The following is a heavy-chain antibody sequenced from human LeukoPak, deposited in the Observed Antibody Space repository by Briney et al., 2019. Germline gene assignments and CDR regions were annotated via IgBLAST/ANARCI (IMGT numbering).Heavy chain of an antibody. V-gene: IGHV4-39*01. CDR1: GGSISSSSYY. Sequence: PSETLSLTCTVSGGSISSSSYYWGWIRQPPGKGLEWIGRTYDSGKSSYNPSLKIRVTISIDTSKNQFSLNLRSVTAADTAVYYCARLNDIALDYWGQGTLVTVSS. J-gene: IGHJ4*02. CDR2: TYDSGKS. CDR3: ARLNDIALDY. D-gene: IGHD3-22*01.